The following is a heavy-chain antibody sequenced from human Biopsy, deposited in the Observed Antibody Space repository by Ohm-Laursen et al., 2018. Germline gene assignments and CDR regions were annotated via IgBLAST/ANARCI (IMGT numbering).Heavy chain of an antibody. CDR2: SNTDGSHT. Sequence: GPLRLSCSATGFTFNNYWMHWVRQAPGKGLVWVPRSNTDGSHTNYADSVKGRFTTSTDNAKNTLYLYMSSLTVEDTAVYFCARDASQGFDSWGQGTLVTVSS. J-gene: IGHJ5*01. CDR3: ARDASQGFDS. CDR1: GFTFNNYW. V-gene: IGHV3-74*01.